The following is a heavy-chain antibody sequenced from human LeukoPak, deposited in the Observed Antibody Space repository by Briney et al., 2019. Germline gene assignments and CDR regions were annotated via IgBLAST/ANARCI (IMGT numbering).Heavy chain of an antibody. Sequence: SQTLSLTCAISGDSVSSNSAAWNWIRQSPSRGLEWLGRTYYRSKWYNDYAVSVKSRITINPDTSKNQFSLQLNSVTPEDTAVYYCAGGPQLVQRKHWFDPWGQGTLVTVSS. CDR1: GDSVSSNSAA. CDR3: AGGPQLVQRKHWFDP. V-gene: IGHV6-1*01. J-gene: IGHJ5*02. CDR2: TYYRSKWYN. D-gene: IGHD6-13*01.